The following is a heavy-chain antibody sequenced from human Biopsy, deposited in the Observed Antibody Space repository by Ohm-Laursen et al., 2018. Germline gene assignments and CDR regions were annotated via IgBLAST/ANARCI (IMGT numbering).Heavy chain of an antibody. J-gene: IGHJ2*01. CDR3: ARDGKRWDYSTYFSWHFDL. CDR1: GFTFTSYA. CDR2: ISYDGSGE. V-gene: IGHV3-30*03. D-gene: IGHD4-11*01. Sequence: SLRLSCAASGFTFTSYAMHWVRQAPGKGLEWVAVISYDGSGEYYADSLQGRFIISRDNPKNTVDLQMNSLKAEDTAVYFCARDGKRWDYSTYFSWHFDLWGRGTLVTVSS.